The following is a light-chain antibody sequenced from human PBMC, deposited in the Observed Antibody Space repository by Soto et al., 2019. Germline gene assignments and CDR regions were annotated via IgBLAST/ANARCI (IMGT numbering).Light chain of an antibody. J-gene: IGKJ5*01. CDR3: QQCNNWWR. CDR1: QSVSSN. Sequence: MAQYPETVAVSPGGSTKLSCSASQSVSSNLAWYQQKPGQAPRLLIYGASTRATGIPARFSGSGSGTEFTLTSCRLPSEDFAVYYWQQCNNWWRFGEGTRVEIK. V-gene: IGKV3-15*01. CDR2: GAS.